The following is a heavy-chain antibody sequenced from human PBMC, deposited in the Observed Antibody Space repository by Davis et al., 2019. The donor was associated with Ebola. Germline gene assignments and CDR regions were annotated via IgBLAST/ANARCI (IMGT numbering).Heavy chain of an antibody. V-gene: IGHV3-74*01. D-gene: IGHD1-26*01. Sequence: GESLKISCAASGFTFSSYWMHWVRQAPGKGLMWVSRINNDGTSTSYADSVKGRFTISRDNSKNTLYLQMNSLRAEDTAVYYCAKAGGIVGATSDYWGQGTLVTVSS. CDR2: INNDGTST. CDR3: AKAGGIVGATSDY. CDR1: GFTFSSYW. J-gene: IGHJ4*02.